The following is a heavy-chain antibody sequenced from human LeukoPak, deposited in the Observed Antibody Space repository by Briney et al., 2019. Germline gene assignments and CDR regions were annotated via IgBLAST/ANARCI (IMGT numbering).Heavy chain of an antibody. V-gene: IGHV3-7*01. CDR1: GFTFSSYW. CDR3: ARDQSLGYCSGGSCHSDY. D-gene: IGHD2-15*01. CDR2: IKQDGSEK. J-gene: IGHJ4*02. Sequence: PGGSLRLSCAASGFTFSSYWMSWVRQAPGKGLEWVANIKQDGSEKYYVDSVKGRFTISRDNAKNSLYLQMNSLRAEDTAVYYCARDQSLGYCSGGSCHSDYWGQGTLVTVSS.